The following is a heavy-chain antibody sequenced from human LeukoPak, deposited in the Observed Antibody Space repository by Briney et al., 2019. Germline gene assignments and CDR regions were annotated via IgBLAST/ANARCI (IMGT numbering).Heavy chain of an antibody. V-gene: IGHV1-69*05. Sequence: SVKVSCKASGGTFSSYAISWVRQAPGQGLEWMGGIIPIFGTANYAQKFQGRVTITTDESTSTAYMELSSLRSEDTAVYYCARDRPYSSSSWWYFDLWGRGTLVTVSS. J-gene: IGHJ2*01. D-gene: IGHD6-6*01. CDR2: IIPIFGTA. CDR3: ARDRPYSSSSWWYFDL. CDR1: GGTFSSYA.